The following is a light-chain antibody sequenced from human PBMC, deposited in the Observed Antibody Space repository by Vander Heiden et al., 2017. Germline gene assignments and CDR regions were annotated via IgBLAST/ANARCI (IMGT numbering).Light chain of an antibody. Sequence: QAPVLWIYNDSERPSGIPERFSGSSSGTTVTLKISGAQVEDEADYYCYYQDDNNLELVFGGGTKLTVL. CDR2: NDS. V-gene: IGLV3-27*01. CDR3: YYQDDNNLELV. J-gene: IGLJ2*01.